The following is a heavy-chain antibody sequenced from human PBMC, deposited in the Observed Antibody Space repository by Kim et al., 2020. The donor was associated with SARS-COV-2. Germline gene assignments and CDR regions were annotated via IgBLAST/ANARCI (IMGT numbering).Heavy chain of an antibody. Sequence: SPYYAESVKGRFTISRDDSKDTVYLQMNSLRAEDTALYFCAREPSTYFDYWGQGTLVTVSS. CDR3: AREPSTYFDY. V-gene: IGHV3-66*01. CDR2: SP. J-gene: IGHJ4*02.